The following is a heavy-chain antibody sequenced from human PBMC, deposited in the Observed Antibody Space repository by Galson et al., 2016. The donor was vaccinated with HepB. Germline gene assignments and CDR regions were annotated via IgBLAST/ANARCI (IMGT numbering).Heavy chain of an antibody. V-gene: IGHV1-69*01. J-gene: IGHJ6*02. Sequence: SGGTFTSYAISWARQAPGQGLEWMGGIIPIFGTSNYAQKFQGRVTITADESTSTAYMELSSLRSEDTAVYYCARVRDGYNHYYYYGMDVWGQGTTVTVSS. CDR2: IIPIFGTS. D-gene: IGHD5-24*01. CDR1: GGTFTSYA. CDR3: ARVRDGYNHYYYYGMDV.